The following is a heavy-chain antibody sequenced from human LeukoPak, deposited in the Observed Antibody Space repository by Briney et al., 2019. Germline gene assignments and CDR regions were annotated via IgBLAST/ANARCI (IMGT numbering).Heavy chain of an antibody. Sequence: GGSLRLSCAASGFTFSTYWMSWVRQAPGKGLEWVANIKQHGSDRYYVDSVKGRFTISRDNPKNSLYLQMNSLRAEDTAVYYCARIGASSWYEDYWGQGTLVTVSS. CDR3: ARIGASSWYEDY. V-gene: IGHV3-7*01. D-gene: IGHD6-13*01. CDR1: GFTFSTYW. CDR2: IKQHGSDR. J-gene: IGHJ4*02.